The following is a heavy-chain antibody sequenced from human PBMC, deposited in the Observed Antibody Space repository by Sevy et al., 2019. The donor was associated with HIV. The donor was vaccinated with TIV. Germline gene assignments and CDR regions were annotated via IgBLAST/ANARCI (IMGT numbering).Heavy chain of an antibody. J-gene: IGHJ2*01. CDR2: INTDGSGT. Sequence: GGSLRLSCAASGFTFSAYWMHWVRQAPGKGLVWVSHINTDGSGTSYADSVKGRFTISRDNAKNTLYLQMNSLRAEDTAVYYCAKKGGYVSGSYYWYFDLWGRGTLVTVSS. D-gene: IGHD3-10*01. CDR3: AKKGGYVSGSYYWYFDL. V-gene: IGHV3-74*01. CDR1: GFTFSAYW.